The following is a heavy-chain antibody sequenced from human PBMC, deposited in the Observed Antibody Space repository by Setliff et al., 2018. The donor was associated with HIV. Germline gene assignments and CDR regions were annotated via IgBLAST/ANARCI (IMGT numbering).Heavy chain of an antibody. J-gene: IGHJ6*03. D-gene: IGHD2-2*02. CDR2: VYYSGST. V-gene: IGHV4-38-2*01. CDR3: ARHLEYRGAYYYYYMDV. CDR1: GFSMSNFYY. Sequence: PSETLSLTCDVSGFSMSNFYYWGWIRQPPGKGLEWIGSVYYSGSTYYKPSLKSRVTISVDTSKNHFSLKLSSVTAADTAVYYCARHLEYRGAYYYYYMDVWGKGTTVTVSS.